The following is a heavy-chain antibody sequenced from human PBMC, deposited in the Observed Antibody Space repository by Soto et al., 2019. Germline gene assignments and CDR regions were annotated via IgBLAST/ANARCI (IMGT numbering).Heavy chain of an antibody. CDR3: ATPARHCSSTNERLRCRHDAFDI. CDR1: GGSISSSGYY. Sequence: KLPETLSLTCTVSGGSISSSGYYWAWLRQPPGKGLEWIGEINHSGSTNYNPSLKSRVTISVDTSKNQFSLKLSSVTAADTAVYYCATPARHCSSTNERLRCRHDAFDIWGQGTMVTVSS. D-gene: IGHD2-2*01. V-gene: IGHV4-39*07. CDR2: INHSGST. J-gene: IGHJ3*02.